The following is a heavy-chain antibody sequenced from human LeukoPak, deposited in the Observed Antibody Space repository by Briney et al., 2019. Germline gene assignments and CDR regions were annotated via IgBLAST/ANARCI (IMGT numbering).Heavy chain of an antibody. V-gene: IGHV1-69*01. CDR2: IIPIFGTA. D-gene: IGHD3-22*01. CDR1: GGTFSSYA. CDR3: AREHYGSSGPSSYFDL. J-gene: IGHJ2*01. Sequence: GASVKVSCKASGGTFSSYAISWVRQAPGQGLEWMGGIIPIFGTANYAQKFQGRVTITADESTSTAYMELSSLRSEDTAVYYCAREHYGSSGPSSYFDLWGRGTLVTVSS.